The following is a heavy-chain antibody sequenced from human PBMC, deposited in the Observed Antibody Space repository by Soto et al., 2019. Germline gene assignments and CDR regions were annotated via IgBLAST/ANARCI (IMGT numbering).Heavy chain of an antibody. Sequence: PGGSLRLSCGASGFTFSNFWMYWVRQAPGKGLVWVSRINSDGSTTSYADSVKGRFTTSRDNAKNTLHLQMNSLRAEDTAVYYCARDFYDFWSGYYGYYFDYWGQGTLVTVSS. CDR1: GFTFSNFW. CDR2: INSDGSTT. D-gene: IGHD3-3*01. J-gene: IGHJ4*02. CDR3: ARDFYDFWSGYYGYYFDY. V-gene: IGHV3-74*01.